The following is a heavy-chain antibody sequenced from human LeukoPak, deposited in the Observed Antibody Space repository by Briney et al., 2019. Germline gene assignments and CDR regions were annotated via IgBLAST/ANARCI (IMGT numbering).Heavy chain of an antibody. V-gene: IGHV3-66*02. CDR3: ASGNSSSWYNYFDY. Sequence: GGSLRLSCAASGFTVSSNYMSWVRQAPGKGLEWVSVIYSGGSTYYADSVKGRFTISRDNSKNTLSLQMNSLRAEDTAVYYCASGNSSSWYNYFDYWGQGTLVTVSS. J-gene: IGHJ4*02. D-gene: IGHD6-13*01. CDR1: GFTVSSNY. CDR2: IYSGGST.